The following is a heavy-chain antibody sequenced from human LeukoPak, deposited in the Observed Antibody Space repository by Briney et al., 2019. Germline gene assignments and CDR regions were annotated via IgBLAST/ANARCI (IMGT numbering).Heavy chain of an antibody. Sequence: ASVKVSCKASGYTFTTYSMHWVRQAPGQGLEWMGIVNPSGGSTSYAQKFQGRVSMTGDTSTSTVYMELSSLRSEDTAVYYCATDSSPLIAKYYFDYWGQGTLVTVSS. V-gene: IGHV1-46*01. D-gene: IGHD3-16*01. CDR1: GYTFTTYS. J-gene: IGHJ4*02. CDR2: VNPSGGST. CDR3: ATDSSPLIAKYYFDY.